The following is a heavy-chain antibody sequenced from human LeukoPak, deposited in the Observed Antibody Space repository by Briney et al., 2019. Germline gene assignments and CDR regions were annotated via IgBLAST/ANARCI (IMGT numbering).Heavy chain of an antibody. Sequence: GGSLRLSCAASGFIFKKYWMNWVRQVPGKGLEWLANIKEDGSETYYADSVKGRFTISRDNPKNLLYLQLNSLRVEDTAVYYCAGSGFDYWGQGTLVTVSS. V-gene: IGHV3-7*01. J-gene: IGHJ4*02. CDR2: IKEDGSET. D-gene: IGHD2-15*01. CDR3: AGSGFDY. CDR1: GFIFKKYW.